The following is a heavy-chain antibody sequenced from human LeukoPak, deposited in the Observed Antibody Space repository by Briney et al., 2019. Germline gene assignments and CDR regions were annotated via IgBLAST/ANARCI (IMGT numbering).Heavy chain of an antibody. CDR2: MNPNNGNT. Sequence: ASVKVSCKASGFTFTSYDINWVRQATGQGLEWMGWMNPNNGNTGYAQKFQGRVTMTRDTSISTAYMELRSLRSEDTAVYYCVRDGEGVAISVNYWFDPWGQGTLVTVSS. D-gene: IGHD3-10*01. J-gene: IGHJ5*02. V-gene: IGHV1-8*01. CDR3: VRDGEGVAISVNYWFDP. CDR1: GFTFTSYD.